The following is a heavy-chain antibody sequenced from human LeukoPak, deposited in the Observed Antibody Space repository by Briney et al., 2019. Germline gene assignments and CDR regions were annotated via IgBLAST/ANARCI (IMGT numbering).Heavy chain of an antibody. V-gene: IGHV3-30*18. CDR2: ISYDGSNK. CDR3: AKDFGSGIVVAPFDY. CDR1: GFTFSSYG. J-gene: IGHJ4*02. Sequence: TGGSLSLSCAASGFTFSSYGMHWLRQAPGKGLEWVAVISYDGSNKYYADSVKGRFTISRDNSKNTLYLQMNSLRAEDTAVYYCAKDFGSGIVVAPFDYWGQGTLVTVSS. D-gene: IGHD3-22*01.